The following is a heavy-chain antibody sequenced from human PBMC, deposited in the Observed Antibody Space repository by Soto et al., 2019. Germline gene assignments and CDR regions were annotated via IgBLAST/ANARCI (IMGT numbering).Heavy chain of an antibody. J-gene: IGHJ6*01. D-gene: IGHD2-21*02. CDR1: GDTFSSYT. CDR3: ARRRYCGYDCYHKHYYGMDV. CDR2: SIPVLGTT. Sequence: QVQLVQSGAELMKPGSSVKVSCRASGDTFSSYTVNWVRQAPGRGLEWMGRSIPVLGTTDYAQKFKGRVTITADKSSNIVYMELSSLRSEDTAVYYCARRRYCGYDCYHKHYYGMDVW. V-gene: IGHV1-69*08.